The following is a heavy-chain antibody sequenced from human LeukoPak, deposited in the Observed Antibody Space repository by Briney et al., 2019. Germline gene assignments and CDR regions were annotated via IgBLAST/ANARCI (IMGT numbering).Heavy chain of an antibody. CDR3: AIAEPGYSSGWYGYYGMDV. CDR1: GFPFSSYG. CDR2: ISYDGSTK. Sequence: PGRSLRLSCAASGFPFSSYGMHWVRQAPGKGLEWVAVISYDGSTKYYADSVKGRFTSSRDNSKNTLYLQMNSLRAEDTAVYYCAIAEPGYSSGWYGYYGMDVWGQGTTVTVSS. V-gene: IGHV3-30*03. D-gene: IGHD6-19*01. J-gene: IGHJ6*02.